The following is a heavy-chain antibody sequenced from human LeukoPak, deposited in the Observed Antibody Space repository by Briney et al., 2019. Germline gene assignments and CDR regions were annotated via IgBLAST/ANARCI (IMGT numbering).Heavy chain of an antibody. J-gene: IGHJ3*02. Sequence: GRSLRLSCAASGFTFDDYAMHWVRQAPGKGLEWVSGISWNSGSIGYADSVKGRFTISRDNAKNSLYLQMNSLRAEDTAVYYCTTQGRDAFDIWGQGTMVTVSS. V-gene: IGHV3-9*01. CDR2: ISWNSGSI. CDR3: TTQGRDAFDI. CDR1: GFTFDDYA.